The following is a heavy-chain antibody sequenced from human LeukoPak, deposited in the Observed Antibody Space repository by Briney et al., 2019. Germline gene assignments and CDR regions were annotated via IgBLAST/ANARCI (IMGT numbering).Heavy chain of an antibody. V-gene: IGHV1-69*05. CDR3: AREGGGNYYDSSGYYYVPLAFDY. J-gene: IGHJ4*02. D-gene: IGHD3-22*01. CDR2: IIPIFGTA. CDR1: GGTFISYA. Sequence: GASVKVSCKASGGTFISYAISWVRQAPGQGLEWMGGIIPIFGTANYAQKFQGRVTITTDESTSTAYMELSSLRSEDTAVYYCAREGGGNYYDSSGYYYVPLAFDYWGQGTLVTVSS.